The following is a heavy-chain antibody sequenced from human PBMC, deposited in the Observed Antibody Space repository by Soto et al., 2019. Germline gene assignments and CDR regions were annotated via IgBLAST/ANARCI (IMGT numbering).Heavy chain of an antibody. Sequence: GSGPTLVNPTQTLTLTCTFSGFSLSTSGVGVGWIRQPPGKALEWLALIYWDDDKRYSPSLRSRLTISKDTSENQVVLTMTNMDPVDTATYYCIQSRCGGDCLQSYASHYYYGMDVWGQGTTVTVSS. CDR1: GFSLSTSGVG. CDR3: IQSRCGGDCLQSYASHYYYGMDV. J-gene: IGHJ6*02. V-gene: IGHV2-5*02. D-gene: IGHD2-21*02. CDR2: IYWDDDK.